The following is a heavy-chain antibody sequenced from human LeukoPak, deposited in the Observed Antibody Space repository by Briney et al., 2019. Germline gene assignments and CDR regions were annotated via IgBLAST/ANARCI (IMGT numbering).Heavy chain of an antibody. J-gene: IGHJ5*02. CDR1: GGSISSYY. V-gene: IGHV4-59*01. CDR2: IYYSGSN. CDR3: ARDLTGSYGNWFDP. D-gene: IGHD1-26*01. Sequence: SGTLSLTCTVSGGSISSYYWSWIRQPPGKGLEWIGYIYYSGSNNYNPSLKSRVTISVDTSKNQFSLKLSSVTAADTAVYYCARDLTGSYGNWFDPWGQGTLVTVSS.